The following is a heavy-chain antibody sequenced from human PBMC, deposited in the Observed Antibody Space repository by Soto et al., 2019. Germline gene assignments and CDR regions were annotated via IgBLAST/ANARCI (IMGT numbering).Heavy chain of an antibody. CDR2: IIPVFGTT. CDR1: GDIFSSYA. J-gene: IGHJ4*02. V-gene: IGHV1-69*01. D-gene: IGHD3-16*01. Sequence: QEQLVQSGPEVKKPGSSVKVSCKASGDIFSSYAISWVRQAPGQGLEWLGGIIPVFGTTNYAEKFQGRVTITADESTYTAYMELSSLRSGDTAMDYCARGGSPYVWFNEFWGQGTLVTVSS. CDR3: ARGGSPYVWFNEF.